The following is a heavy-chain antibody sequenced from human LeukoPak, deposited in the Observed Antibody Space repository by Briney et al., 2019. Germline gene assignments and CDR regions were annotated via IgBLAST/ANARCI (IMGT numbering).Heavy chain of an antibody. CDR1: GFTFSTYW. CDR2: LSPDGSSS. J-gene: IGHJ4*02. CDR3: TRSPSLGGRYWGFDY. Sequence: GGSLRLSCAASGFTFSTYWMHWVRQAPGKGLVWVPRLSPDGSSSIYADSVKGRFTVSRDNAKNTLYLQMNSLRAEDTAVYYCTRSPSLGGRYWGFDYWGQGALVTVSS. D-gene: IGHD1-26*01. V-gene: IGHV3-74*01.